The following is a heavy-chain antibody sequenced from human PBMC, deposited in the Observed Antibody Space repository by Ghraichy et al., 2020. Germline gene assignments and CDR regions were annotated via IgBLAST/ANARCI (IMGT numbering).Heavy chain of an antibody. CDR2: IYHTGST. J-gene: IGHJ4*02. D-gene: IGHD6-6*01. Sequence: SETLSLTCSVSGGSIISYYWGWVRQPPGRGLEWIGYIYHTGSTNCNPSLKSRVSLSLDTSKNQVSLKLSSVTVADTAVYYCARGLRSSSSQGTTFDYWGQGTLVTVSS. CDR1: GGSIISYY. V-gene: IGHV4-59*01. CDR3: ARGLRSSSSQGTTFDY.